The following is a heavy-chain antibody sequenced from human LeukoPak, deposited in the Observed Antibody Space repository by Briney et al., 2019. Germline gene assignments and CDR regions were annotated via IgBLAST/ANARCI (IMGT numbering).Heavy chain of an antibody. V-gene: IGHV4-61*09. CDR2: IYISGST. Sequence: SETLSLTCTVSGGSISSDSYYWSWIRQPAGKGLEWIGHIYISGSTNYNPSLKSRVTMSLYTSKNQFSLKLSSVTAADTAVYFCARSLEAAREFDYWGQGTLVTVPS. D-gene: IGHD6-6*01. CDR1: GGSISSDSYY. J-gene: IGHJ4*02. CDR3: ARSLEAAREFDY.